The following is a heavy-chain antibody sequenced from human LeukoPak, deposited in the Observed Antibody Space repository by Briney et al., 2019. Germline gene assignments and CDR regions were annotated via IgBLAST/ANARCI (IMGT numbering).Heavy chain of an antibody. D-gene: IGHD4-23*01. V-gene: IGHV5-51*01. CDR1: GYSFTSYW. J-gene: IGHJ4*02. CDR3: ARLESTVITPFDY. Sequence: GESLKISCKGSGYSFTSYWICWVRRMPGKGLEWMGIIYPGDSDTRYSPSFQGQVTISADKSISTAYLQWSSLKASDTAMYYCARLESTVITPFDYWGQGTLVTVSS. CDR2: IYPGDSDT.